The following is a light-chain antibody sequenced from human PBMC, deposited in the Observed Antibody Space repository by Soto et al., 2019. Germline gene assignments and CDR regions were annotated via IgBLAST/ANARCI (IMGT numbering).Light chain of an antibody. CDR1: SSKIGSNY. Sequence: QPVLTQPPSASGTPGQRVTISCSGSSSKIGSNYVYWYQQLPGTAPKLLIYRNNQRPSGVPDRVSGSKSGTSASLAISGLRSEDEADYYCAAWDDSLSGFYVFVTGTKLPVL. CDR3: AAWDDSLSGFYV. V-gene: IGLV1-47*01. CDR2: RNN. J-gene: IGLJ1*01.